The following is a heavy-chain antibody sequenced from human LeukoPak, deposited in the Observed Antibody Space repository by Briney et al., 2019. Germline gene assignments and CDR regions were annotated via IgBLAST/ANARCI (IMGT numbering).Heavy chain of an antibody. D-gene: IGHD1-26*01. CDR3: ASGMRNSFYYYMDV. V-gene: IGHV3-48*02. Sequence: GGPLRLSCAASGFTFSDYGMNWVRQAPGKGLEWVSYISSGTSNIYYADSVKGRFTISRDNAKNSLYLQMNSLRDEDTAVYYCASGMRNSFYYYMDVWGKGTTVTVSS. CDR1: GFTFSDYG. J-gene: IGHJ6*03. CDR2: ISSGTSNI.